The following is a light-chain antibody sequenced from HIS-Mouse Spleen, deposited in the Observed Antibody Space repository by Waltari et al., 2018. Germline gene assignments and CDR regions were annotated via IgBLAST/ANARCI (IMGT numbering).Light chain of an antibody. CDR1: SSDVGGYNY. V-gene: IGLV2-11*01. CDR3: CSYAGSYTFEVV. J-gene: IGLJ2*01. CDR2: DVS. Sequence: QSALTQPRSVSGSPGQSVTISCTGTSSDVGGYNYVSWYQQTPGKAPKLMIYDVSKRPSGVPDRFSGSKSGNTASLTISGLQAEDEADYYCCSYAGSYTFEVVFGGGTKLTVL.